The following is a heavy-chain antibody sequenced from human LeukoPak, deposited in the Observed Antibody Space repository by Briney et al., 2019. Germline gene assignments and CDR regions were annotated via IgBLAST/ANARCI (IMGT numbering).Heavy chain of an antibody. CDR1: GFTSSSYG. J-gene: IGHJ4*02. CDR2: ISYDGSNK. D-gene: IGHD3-9*01. V-gene: IGHV3-30*18. CDR3: AKDVAWLSFSFDY. Sequence: PGGSLRLSCAASGFTSSSYGMHWVRQAPGKGLEWVAVISYDGSNKYYADSVKGRFTISRDNSKNTLYLQMNSLRAEDTAVYYCAKDVAWLSFSFDYWGQGTLVTVSS.